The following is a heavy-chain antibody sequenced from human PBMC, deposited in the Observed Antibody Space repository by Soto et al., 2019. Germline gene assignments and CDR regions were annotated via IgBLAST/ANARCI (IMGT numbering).Heavy chain of an antibody. CDR1: GFTFSSYW. V-gene: IGHV3-7*01. J-gene: IGHJ5*02. D-gene: IGHD3-3*01. Sequence: GESLKISCAASGFTFSSYWMSWVRQAPGKGLEWVANIKQDGSEKYYVDSVKGRFTISRDNAKNSLYLQMNSLRAEDTAVYYCASSTIMEWFNWFDPWGQGTLVTVSS. CDR3: ASSTIMEWFNWFDP. CDR2: IKQDGSEK.